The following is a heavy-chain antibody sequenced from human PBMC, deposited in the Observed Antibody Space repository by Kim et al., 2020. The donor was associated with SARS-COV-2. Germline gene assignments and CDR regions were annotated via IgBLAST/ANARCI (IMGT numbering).Heavy chain of an antibody. CDR2: ISAYNGNT. J-gene: IGHJ6*02. D-gene: IGHD2-2*01. V-gene: IGHV1-18*04. Sequence: ASVKVSCKASGYTFTSYGISWVRQAPGQGLEWMGWISAYNGNTNYAQKLQGRVTMTTDTSTSTAYMELRSLRSDDTAVYYCARDLPGGDIVVVPAAFYYYYGMDVWGQGTTVTVSS. CDR1: GYTFTSYG. CDR3: ARDLPGGDIVVVPAAFYYYYGMDV.